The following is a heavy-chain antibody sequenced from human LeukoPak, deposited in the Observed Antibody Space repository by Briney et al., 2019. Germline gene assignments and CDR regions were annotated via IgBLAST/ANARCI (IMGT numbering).Heavy chain of an antibody. CDR3: ATDNCSGGSCLFDY. D-gene: IGHD2-15*01. J-gene: IGHJ4*02. CDR2: FDPEDGET. V-gene: IGHV1-24*01. CDR1: GYTLTELS. Sequence: ASVKVSCKVSGYTLTELSMHWVRQAPGKGLEWMGGFDPEDGETIYAQKFQGRVTMTEDTSTDTAYMELSSLRSEDTAVYYCATDNCSGGSCLFDYWGQGTWSPSPQ.